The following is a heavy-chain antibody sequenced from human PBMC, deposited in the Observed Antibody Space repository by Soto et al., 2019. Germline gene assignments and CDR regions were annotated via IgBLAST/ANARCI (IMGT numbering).Heavy chain of an antibody. CDR2: ISDNGGTT. J-gene: IGHJ2*01. Sequence: GKGLEWVSSISDNGGTTYYADSVKGRFTISRDNSKNTLYLQMNSLRAEDTFFYQAEDDTRDTVPVSAFLLNRSSDL. CDR3: EDDTRDTVPVSAFLLNRSSDL. V-gene: IGHV3-23*01. D-gene: IGHD1-1*01.